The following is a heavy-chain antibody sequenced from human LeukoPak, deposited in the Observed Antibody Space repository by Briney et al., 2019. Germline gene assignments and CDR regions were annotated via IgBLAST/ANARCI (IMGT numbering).Heavy chain of an antibody. J-gene: IGHJ6*02. CDR3: ARAPSSGFYYYYGMDV. CDR1: GGSMSRVSYY. CDR2: IHYNGST. V-gene: IGHV4-39*02. D-gene: IGHD3-22*01. Sequence: SETLSLTCAVSGGSMSRVSYYWGCVRQPPGKGLECIGSIHYNGSTHYNPSLKSRVSISADTSKHHFSLTLSSVTAADTAVYYCARAPSSGFYYYYGMDVWGQGTTVTVSS.